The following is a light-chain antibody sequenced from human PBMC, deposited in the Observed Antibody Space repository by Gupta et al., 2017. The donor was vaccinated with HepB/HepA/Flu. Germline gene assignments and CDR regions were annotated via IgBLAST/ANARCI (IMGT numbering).Light chain of an antibody. V-gene: IGKV1-39*01. CDR3: QHSYSSPLT. Sequence: IQMTQSPSSLSASVGDRVTISCRASQSISVYTNWYQQKPGKAPMLLIYAASSLQSVVAPRFSGGGSGTDFTLTISNQQPEDFATYYWQHSYSSPLTFGGGTKVEIK. CDR1: QSISVY. CDR2: AAS. J-gene: IGKJ4*01.